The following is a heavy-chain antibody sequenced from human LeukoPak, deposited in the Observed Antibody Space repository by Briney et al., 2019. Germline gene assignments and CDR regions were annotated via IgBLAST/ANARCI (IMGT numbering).Heavy chain of an antibody. CDR1: GFTFSSYS. J-gene: IGHJ4*02. Sequence: GGSLRLSCAASGFTFSSYSMNWVRQAPGKGLEGVSYISSSSSTIYYADSVKSRFTISRDNAKNSLYLQMNSLRAEDTAVYYCARRYCSTTSCYWSFDYWGQGTLVTVSS. V-gene: IGHV3-48*04. CDR3: ARRYCSTTSCYWSFDY. CDR2: ISSSSSTI. D-gene: IGHD2-2*01.